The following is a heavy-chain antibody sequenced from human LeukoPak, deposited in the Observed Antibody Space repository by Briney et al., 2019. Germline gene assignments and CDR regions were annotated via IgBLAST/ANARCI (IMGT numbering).Heavy chain of an antibody. Sequence: GGSLRLSCAASGFTFSSHAMNWVRQAPGKGLEWVSAISGSGGSTYYADSVKGRFTISRDNSKNTLYVQMNSLRAEDTAIYYCAKVMAVAARRGNIDYWGQGTLVTVSS. D-gene: IGHD6-19*01. J-gene: IGHJ4*02. CDR2: ISGSGGST. CDR1: GFTFSSHA. V-gene: IGHV3-23*01. CDR3: AKVMAVAARRGNIDY.